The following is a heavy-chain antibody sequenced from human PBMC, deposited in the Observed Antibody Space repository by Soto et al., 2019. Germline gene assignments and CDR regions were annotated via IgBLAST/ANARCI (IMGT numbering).Heavy chain of an antibody. D-gene: IGHD3-3*01. J-gene: IGHJ6*03. CDR3: ARDQAEYYDSALGYNYYYYMDV. Sequence: PSETLSLTCTVSGGSISSYYWSWIRQPPGKGLEWIGYIYYSGSTNYNPSLKSRVTISVDTSKNQFSLKLSSVTAADTAVYYCARDQAEYYDSALGYNYYYYMDVWGKGTTVTVSS. CDR2: IYYSGST. CDR1: GGSISSYY. V-gene: IGHV4-59*01.